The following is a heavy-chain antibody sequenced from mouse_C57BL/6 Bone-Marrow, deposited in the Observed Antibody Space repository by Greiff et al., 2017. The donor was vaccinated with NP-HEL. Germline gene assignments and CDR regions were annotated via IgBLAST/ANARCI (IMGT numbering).Heavy chain of an antibody. CDR3: ARSYYYGSSYWYFDV. D-gene: IGHD1-1*01. CDR2: IHPGSGST. CDR1: GYTFTSYW. V-gene: IGHV1-55*01. Sequence: QVQLQQPGAELVKPGASVKMSCKASGYTFTSYWITWVKQRPGQGLEWIGDIHPGSGSTNYNEKFKSKATLTVDTSSSTAYMQLSSLTSEDSAVYYCARSYYYGSSYWYFDVWGTGTTVTVSS. J-gene: IGHJ1*03.